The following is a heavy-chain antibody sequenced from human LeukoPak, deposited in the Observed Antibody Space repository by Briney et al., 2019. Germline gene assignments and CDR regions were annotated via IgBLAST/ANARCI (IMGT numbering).Heavy chain of an antibody. CDR3: ARAKSRVGDGFDI. J-gene: IGHJ3*02. CDR1: KFTFSKSW. V-gene: IGHV3-7*01. D-gene: IGHD3-16*01. CDR2: INQDGTEK. Sequence: GGSLRLSCAASKFTFSKSWMSWVRQAPGKGLEWVANINQDGTEKYFGDSVKGRFTISGDNAKNSLYLQMNSLRAEDTAVYYCARAKSRVGDGFDIWGQGTMVTVSS.